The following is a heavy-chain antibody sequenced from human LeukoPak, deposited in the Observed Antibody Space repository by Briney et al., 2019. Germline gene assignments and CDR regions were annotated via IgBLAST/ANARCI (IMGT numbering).Heavy chain of an antibody. Sequence: ASVKVSCKASGYTFTSYGISWVRQAPGQGLEWMGWISAYNGNTNYAQKLQGRVTMTTDTSTSTAYMELRSLRSDDTAVYYRARDVLWFGELSDGMDVWGQGTTVTVSS. V-gene: IGHV1-18*01. CDR3: ARDVLWFGELSDGMDV. CDR1: GYTFTSYG. J-gene: IGHJ6*02. D-gene: IGHD3-10*01. CDR2: ISAYNGNT.